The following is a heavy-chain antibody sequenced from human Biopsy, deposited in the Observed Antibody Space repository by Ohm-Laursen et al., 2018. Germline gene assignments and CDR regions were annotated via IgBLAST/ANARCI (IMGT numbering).Heavy chain of an antibody. CDR1: GFIFDDYA. D-gene: IGHD2-15*01. J-gene: IGHJ3*02. CDR2: ISWNSVGI. CDR3: AKIHCSGGSCYPNAFDM. Sequence: SLRLSCSASGFIFDDYAMHWVRQAPGKGLEWVSGISWNSVGIGYADSVKGRFTISRGNAKNFLYLQMNNLRPEDTALYYCAKIHCSGGSCYPNAFDMWGHGTRVTVS. V-gene: IGHV3-9*01.